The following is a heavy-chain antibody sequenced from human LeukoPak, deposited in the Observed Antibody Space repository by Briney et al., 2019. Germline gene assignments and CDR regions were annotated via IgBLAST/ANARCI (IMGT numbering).Heavy chain of an antibody. D-gene: IGHD1-1*01. Sequence: ASVKVSFKASVYTFTSYYMHWVRHAPGQGLEWMGLINPSGGSPSYAHTFHGRVTTTRDTSSNRVYMELRSLRSDDTAVYYCARDLAQLYYFDYCGQGTLVTVSS. V-gene: IGHV1-46*01. CDR1: VYTFTSYY. J-gene: IGHJ4*02. CDR2: INPSGGSP. CDR3: ARDLAQLYYFDY.